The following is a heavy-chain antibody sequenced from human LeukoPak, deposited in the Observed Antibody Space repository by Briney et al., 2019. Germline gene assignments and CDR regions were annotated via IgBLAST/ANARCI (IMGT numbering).Heavy chain of an antibody. Sequence: SETLSLTCTVSGDSISSYYWTWIRQPPGKGLEWIGYIHYSGSNNYNPTHKSRVTISIDTSKNQFSLKLSSVTAADTAVYYCARGYHDFSGYWLSYFDYWGQGTLVTVSS. V-gene: IGHV4-59*13. D-gene: IGHD3-22*01. CDR2: IHYSGSN. J-gene: IGHJ4*02. CDR1: GDSISSYY. CDR3: ARGYHDFSGYWLSYFDY.